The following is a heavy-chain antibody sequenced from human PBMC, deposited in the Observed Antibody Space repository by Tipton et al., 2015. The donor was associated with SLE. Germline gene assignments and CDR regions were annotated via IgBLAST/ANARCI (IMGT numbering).Heavy chain of an antibody. D-gene: IGHD3-10*01. CDR2: IYYSEST. V-gene: IGHV4-59*08. J-gene: IGHJ2*01. CDR1: SGSISSNH. Sequence: TLSLTCIVSSGSISSNHWSWIRQPPGKGLEGIGYIYYSESTKYNPSLKSLATISDDTSKNQFSLKLTSVTAADTAVYYCARHASGVYWYFDLWGRGTQVTVSS. CDR3: ARHASGVYWYFDL.